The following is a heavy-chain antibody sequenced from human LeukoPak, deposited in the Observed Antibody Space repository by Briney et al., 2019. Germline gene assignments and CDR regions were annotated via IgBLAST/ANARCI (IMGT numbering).Heavy chain of an antibody. Sequence: PSETLSLTCTVSGGSISSYYWSWIRQPPGKGLEWIGYIYYSGSTNYNPSLKSRVTISVDTSKNQFSLKLSSVTAADTAVYYCARGGLRYYDFWSGYRCMDVWGQGTTVTVSS. CDR2: IYYSGST. D-gene: IGHD3-3*01. CDR1: GGSISSYY. J-gene: IGHJ6*02. V-gene: IGHV4-59*12. CDR3: ARGGLRYYDFWSGYRCMDV.